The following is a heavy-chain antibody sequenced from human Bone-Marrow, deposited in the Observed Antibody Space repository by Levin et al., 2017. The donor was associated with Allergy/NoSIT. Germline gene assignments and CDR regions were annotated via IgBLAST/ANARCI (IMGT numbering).Heavy chain of an antibody. CDR1: GFSVTDDF. D-gene: IGHD2/OR15-2a*01. CDR2: IYGADIT. Sequence: LSGGSLRLSCVISGFSVTDDFIHWVRQAPGKGLEWVSVIYGADITSYADSVKGRFSISRDISKNTVYLQVNSLRAEDTAVYYCATVFNNWGQGTLVTVSS. V-gene: IGHV3-53*01. CDR3: ATVFNN. J-gene: IGHJ4*02.